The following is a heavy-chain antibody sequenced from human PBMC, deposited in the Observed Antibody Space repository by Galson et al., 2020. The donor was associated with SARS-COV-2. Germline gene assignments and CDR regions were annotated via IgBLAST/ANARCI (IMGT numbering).Heavy chain of an antibody. CDR3: ARFNYPVAAIDY. V-gene: IGHV5-10-1*01. J-gene: IGHJ4*02. Sequence: HGESLKISCKGSGYSFTSYWISWVRQMPGKGLEWMGRIEPSDSYTNYSPSFQGHVTISADKSISTAYLQWSSLKASDTAMYYCARFNYPVAAIDYWGQGTLVTVSS. CDR2: IEPSDSYT. CDR1: GYSFTSYW. D-gene: IGHD6-19*01.